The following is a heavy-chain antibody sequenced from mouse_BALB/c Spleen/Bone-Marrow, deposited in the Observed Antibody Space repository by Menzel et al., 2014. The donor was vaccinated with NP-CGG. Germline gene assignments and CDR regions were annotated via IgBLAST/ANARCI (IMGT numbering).Heavy chain of an antibody. Sequence: EVKLVESGGGLVQPGGSLKLSCAASGFDFSRYWMSWVRQAPGKGLEWIGEINPESSTINYTPSLKDKFIISRDNAKNTLYLQMSKVRSEDTTLYYCARLNYYGNLFVWGAGTTVTVSS. CDR3: ARLNYYGNLFV. D-gene: IGHD1-1*01. J-gene: IGHJ1*01. CDR1: GFDFSRYW. V-gene: IGHV4-1*02. CDR2: INPESSTI.